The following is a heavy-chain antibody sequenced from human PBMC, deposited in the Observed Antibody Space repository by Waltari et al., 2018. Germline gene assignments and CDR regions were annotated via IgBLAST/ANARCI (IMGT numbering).Heavy chain of an antibody. CDR1: GGTFSSYA. CDR2: IIPIFGTA. D-gene: IGHD1-7*01. J-gene: IGHJ6*03. V-gene: IGHV1-69*13. Sequence: QVQLVQSGAEVKKPGSSVKVSCKASGGTFSSYAISWVRQAPGQGLEWMGRIIPIFGTANYAQKFQGRVTITADKFTSTAYMELSSLRSEDTAVYYCARTLSGLELPYYYYYMDVWGKGTTVTISS. CDR3: ARTLSGLELPYYYYYMDV.